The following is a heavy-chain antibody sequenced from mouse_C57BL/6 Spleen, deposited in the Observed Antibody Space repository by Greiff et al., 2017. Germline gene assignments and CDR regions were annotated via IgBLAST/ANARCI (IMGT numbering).Heavy chain of an antibody. D-gene: IGHD1-1*01. J-gene: IGHJ2*01. Sequence: VHVKQSGPELVKPGASVKMSCKASGYTFTDYNMHWVKQSHGKSLEWIGYINPNNGGTSYNQKFKGKATLTVNKSSSTAYMELRSLTSEDSAVYYCARDYGSRGGVDYWGQGTTLTVSS. CDR3: ARDYGSRGGVDY. CDR2: INPNNGGT. V-gene: IGHV1-22*01. CDR1: GYTFTDYN.